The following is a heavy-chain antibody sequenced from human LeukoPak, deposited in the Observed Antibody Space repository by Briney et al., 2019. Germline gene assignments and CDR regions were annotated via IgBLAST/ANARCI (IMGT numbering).Heavy chain of an antibody. CDR3: ARRAHDSRYFDL. J-gene: IGHJ2*01. V-gene: IGHV4-59*08. D-gene: IGHD2-21*02. CDR1: GGSISSYY. CDR2: IYYSGST. Sequence: SETLSLTCTVSGGSISSYYWSWIRQPPGKGLEWIGYIYYSGSTNYNPSLKSRVTISVDTSKNQFSLKLSSVTAADPAVYYCARRAHDSRYFDLWGRGTLVTVSS.